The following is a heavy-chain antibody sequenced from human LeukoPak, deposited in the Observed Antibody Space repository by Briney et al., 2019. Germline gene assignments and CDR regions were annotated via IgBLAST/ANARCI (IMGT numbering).Heavy chain of an antibody. CDR2: IYSGGST. V-gene: IGHV3-53*01. CDR1: GFTVSSNY. J-gene: IGHJ4*02. D-gene: IGHD2-2*01. CDR3: ARGGEYCSSSSCYYY. Sequence: PGGSLRLSCAASGFTVSSNYMSWVRQAPGKGLEWVSVIYSGGSTDYADSAKGRFTISGDNSKNTLYLQMNSLRVEDTAVYYCARGGEYCSSSSCYYYWGQGTLVTVSS.